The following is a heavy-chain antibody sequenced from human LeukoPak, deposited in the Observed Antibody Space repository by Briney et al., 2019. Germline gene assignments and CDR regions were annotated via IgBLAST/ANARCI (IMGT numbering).Heavy chain of an antibody. CDR3: ASARPHSGSYSSYYGMDV. CDR1: GGTFSSYA. V-gene: IGHV1-69*13. J-gene: IGHJ6*02. CDR2: IIPIFGTA. D-gene: IGHD1-26*01. Sequence: SVKVSCKASGGTFSSYAISWVRQAPGQGLEWMGGIIPIFGTANYAQKFQGRVTITADESTSTAYMELSSLRSEDTAVYYCASARPHSGSYSSYYGMDVWGQGTTVTVSS.